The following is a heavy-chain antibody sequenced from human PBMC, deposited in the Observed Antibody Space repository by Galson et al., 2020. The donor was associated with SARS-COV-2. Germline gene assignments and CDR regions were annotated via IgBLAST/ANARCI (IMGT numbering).Heavy chain of an antibody. D-gene: IGHD6-13*01. CDR3: ARASLSSSWYRHKTINYYYYMDV. CDR1: GFTFSSYD. CDR2: IGTAGDT. J-gene: IGHJ6*03. V-gene: IGHV3-13*01. Sequence: GESLKISCAASGFTFSSYDMHWVRQATGKGLEWVSAIGTAGDTYYPGSMKGRFTISRENAKNSLYLQMNSLRAGDTAVYYCARASLSSSWYRHKTINYYYYMDVWGKGTTVTVSS.